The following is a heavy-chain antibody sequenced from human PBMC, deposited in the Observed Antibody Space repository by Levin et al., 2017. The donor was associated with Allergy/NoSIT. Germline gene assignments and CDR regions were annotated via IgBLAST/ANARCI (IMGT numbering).Heavy chain of an antibody. CDR2: ISYDGSNK. J-gene: IGHJ4*02. CDR1: GFTFSSND. CDR3: SKVYCSSTRCQGIWYYFDY. V-gene: IGHV3-30*18. Sequence: GESLKISCAASGFTFSSNDMHWVRQAPGKGLEWVAVISYDGSNKYYADSVKGRFTISRDNSKNTLYLQMNSLRAEDTAGYYCSKVYCSSTRCQGIWYYFDYWGQGTLVPVSS. D-gene: IGHD2-2*01.